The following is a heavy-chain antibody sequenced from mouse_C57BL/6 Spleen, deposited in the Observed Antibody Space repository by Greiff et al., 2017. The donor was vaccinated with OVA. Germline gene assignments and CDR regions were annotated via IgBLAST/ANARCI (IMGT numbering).Heavy chain of an antibody. J-gene: IGHJ2*01. CDR1: GFTFSSYA. Sequence: EVMLVESGEGLVKPGGSLQLSCAASGFTFSSYAMSWVRQTPEKRLEWVAYISSGGDYIYYADTVKGRFTISRDNARNTLYLQMSSLKSEDTAMYYCTRDRGIYDGYSLFDYWGQGTTLTVSS. V-gene: IGHV5-9-1*02. CDR2: ISSGGDYI. CDR3: TRDRGIYDGYSLFDY. D-gene: IGHD2-3*01.